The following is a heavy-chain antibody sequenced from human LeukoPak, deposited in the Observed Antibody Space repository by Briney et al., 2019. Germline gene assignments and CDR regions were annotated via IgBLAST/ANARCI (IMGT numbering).Heavy chain of an antibody. D-gene: IGHD3-16*02. CDR2: IYTSGST. CDR1: GGSISSYY. Sequence: SETLSLTCTVSGGSISSYYWSWIRQPAGKGLEWIGRIYTSGSTYYNPSLKSRVTISVDTSKNQFSLKLSSVTAADTAVYYCAGQRRAYDYVWGSYRGSAFDIWGQGTMVTVSS. V-gene: IGHV4-4*07. CDR3: AGQRRAYDYVWGSYRGSAFDI. J-gene: IGHJ3*02.